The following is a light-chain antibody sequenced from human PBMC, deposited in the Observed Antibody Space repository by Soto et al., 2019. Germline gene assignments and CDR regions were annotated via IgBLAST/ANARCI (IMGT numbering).Light chain of an antibody. Sequence: QSALTQPPSASGSPGQSVTISCTGTSSDVGGYNYVSWYQQHPGKAPKLMIYEVSKRPSGVPDRFSGSKSGNTASLTVSGLQTEDEAEYYCGSYTIKSIWVFGGGTKLTVL. J-gene: IGLJ3*02. CDR2: EVS. CDR3: GSYTIKSIWV. V-gene: IGLV2-8*01. CDR1: SSDVGGYNY.